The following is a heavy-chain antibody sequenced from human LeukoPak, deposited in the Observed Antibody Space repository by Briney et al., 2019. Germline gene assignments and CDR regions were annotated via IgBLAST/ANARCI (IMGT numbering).Heavy chain of an antibody. CDR2: IYTSGST. CDR1: GGSISSYY. V-gene: IGHV4-4*07. Sequence: SEILSLTCTVSGGSISSYYWSWIRQPAGKGLEWIGRIYTSGSTNYNPSLKSRVTMSVDTSKNQFSLKLSSVTAADTAVYYCAAYSSSSGWYDPWGQGTLVTVSS. D-gene: IGHD6-6*01. J-gene: IGHJ5*02. CDR3: AAYSSSSGWYDP.